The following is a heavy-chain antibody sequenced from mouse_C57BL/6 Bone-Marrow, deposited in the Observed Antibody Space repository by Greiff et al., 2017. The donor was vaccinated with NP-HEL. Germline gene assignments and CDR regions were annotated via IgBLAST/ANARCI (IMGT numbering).Heavy chain of an antibody. Sequence: VKVVESGAELVRPGASVTLSCKASGYTFTDYEMHWVKQTPVHGLEWIGAIDPETGGTAYNQKFKGKAILTADKSSSTAYMELRSLTSEDSAVYYCTSPFTTVVATDYWGQGTTLTVSS. CDR1: GYTFTDYE. CDR2: IDPETGGT. V-gene: IGHV1-15*01. CDR3: TSPFTTVVATDY. D-gene: IGHD1-1*01. J-gene: IGHJ2*01.